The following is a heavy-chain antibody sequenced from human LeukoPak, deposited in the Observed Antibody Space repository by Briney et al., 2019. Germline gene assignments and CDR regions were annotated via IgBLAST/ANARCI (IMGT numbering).Heavy chain of an antibody. CDR3: ARMNYVSSGWGAPFDY. Sequence: GGSLRLSCAASGFTFSTYAMSWVRQAAGRGLEWVSGISRSGGSTYYADSVKGRFTISRDNSKNTLYLQMNSLRAEDTAVYYCARMNYVSSGWGAPFDYWGQGTLVTVSS. V-gene: IGHV3-23*01. D-gene: IGHD1-7*01. CDR1: GFTFSTYA. J-gene: IGHJ4*02. CDR2: ISRSGGST.